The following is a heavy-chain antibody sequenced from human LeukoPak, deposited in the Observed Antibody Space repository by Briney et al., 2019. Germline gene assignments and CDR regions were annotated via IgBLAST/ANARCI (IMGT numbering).Heavy chain of an antibody. J-gene: IGHJ6*03. Sequence: ASVKVSCKASGYTFTSYGINWVRQAPGQGLEWMGWISAYNGNTNYAQKLQGRVTMTTDTSTSTAYMELRSLRSDDTAVYYCAREGGSSGYWMGYYYYYMDVWGKGTTVTVSS. CDR1: GYTFTSYG. CDR2: ISAYNGNT. CDR3: AREGGSSGYWMGYYYYYMDV. V-gene: IGHV1-18*01. D-gene: IGHD3-22*01.